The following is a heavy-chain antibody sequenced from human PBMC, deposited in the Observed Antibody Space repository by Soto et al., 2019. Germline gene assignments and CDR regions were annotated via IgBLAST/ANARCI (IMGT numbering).Heavy chain of an antibody. D-gene: IGHD6-19*01. CDR1: GFTFSDYA. CDR2: VSHDGRYT. J-gene: IGHJ4*02. Sequence: PGGSLRLSCAASGFTFSDYAMHWVRQAPGKGLEWVEVVSHDGRYTHSADSVRGLFTISRTSSTNPLCLKMTSLKAENTHGYTCAKGGRQWLVTSAFNYWGQGALVTVSS. CDR3: AKGGRQWLVTSAFNY. V-gene: IGHV3-30*18.